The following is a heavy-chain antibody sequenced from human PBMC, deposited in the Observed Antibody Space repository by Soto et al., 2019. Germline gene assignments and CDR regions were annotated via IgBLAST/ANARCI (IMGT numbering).Heavy chain of an antibody. CDR3: ASGGLRRGGYSYGYWLRAAYFAY. Sequence: QVQLQESGPGLVKPSQTLSLTCTVSGGSISSGDYYWSWIRQPPGKGLEWIGYIYYSGSTYYNPSLHRPVTISVDPSTNQLSRKLSSVTAADTAVYYCASGGLRRGGYSYGYWLRAAYFAYWGQGTLVTVSS. D-gene: IGHD5-18*01. CDR2: IYYSGST. J-gene: IGHJ4*02. V-gene: IGHV4-30-4*01. CDR1: GGSISSGDYY.